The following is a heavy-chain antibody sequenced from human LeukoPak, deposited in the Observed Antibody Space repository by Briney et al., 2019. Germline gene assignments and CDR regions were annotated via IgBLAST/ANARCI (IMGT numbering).Heavy chain of an antibody. V-gene: IGHV3-9*01. CDR3: AKQAAAAKGGYFDY. D-gene: IGHD6-13*01. J-gene: IGHJ4*02. Sequence: GGSLRLSCAASGFTFDDYAMHWVRQAPGKGLEWVPGISWNSGSIGYADSVKGRFTISRDNAKNSLYLQMNSLRAEDTALYYCAKQAAAAKGGYFDYWGQGTLVTVFS. CDR1: GFTFDDYA. CDR2: ISWNSGSI.